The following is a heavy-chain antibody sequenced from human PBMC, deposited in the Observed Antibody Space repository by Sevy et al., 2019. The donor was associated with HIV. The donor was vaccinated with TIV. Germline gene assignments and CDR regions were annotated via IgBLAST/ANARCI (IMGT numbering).Heavy chain of an antibody. CDR2: IYYSGST. V-gene: IGHV4-59*01. CDR1: GGSISSDY. J-gene: IGHJ6*03. Sequence: SETLSLTCTVSGGSISSDYWSWIRQPPGKGLEWIGYIYYSGSTNYNPSLMSRVTISVDTSENQFSLKLSSVTAADTAVYYCARGPPRIRYDSSGYIPPYYYYYMDVWGKGTTVTVSS. CDR3: ARGPPRIRYDSSGYIPPYYYYYMDV. D-gene: IGHD3-22*01.